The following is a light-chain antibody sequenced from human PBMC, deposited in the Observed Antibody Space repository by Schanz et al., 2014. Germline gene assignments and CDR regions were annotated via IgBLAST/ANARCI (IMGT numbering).Light chain of an antibody. CDR2: GAS. V-gene: IGKV1D-16*01. CDR3: QNYKSAPLT. Sequence: DIQMTQSPSSLSASVGDRVTITCRASQNVNIYLAWHQQKPDKAPKSLIYGASTLHSGVPSRFSGSGSGTDFTLTISSLQPEDVATYYCQNYKSAPLTFGQGTRLEIK. CDR1: QNVNIY. J-gene: IGKJ5*01.